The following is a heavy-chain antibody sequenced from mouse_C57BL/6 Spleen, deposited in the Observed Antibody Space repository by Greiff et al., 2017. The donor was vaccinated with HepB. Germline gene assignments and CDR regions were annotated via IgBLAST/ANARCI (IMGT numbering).Heavy chain of an antibody. CDR3: ARFLTGHWYFDV. D-gene: IGHD4-1*01. CDR1: GYTFTDYY. V-gene: IGHV1-76*01. CDR2: IYPGSGNT. J-gene: IGHJ1*03. Sequence: VQLQQSGAELVRPGASVKLSCKASGYTFTDYYINWVKQRPGQGLEWIARIYPGSGNTYYNEKFKGKATLTAEKSSSTAYMQLSSLTSEDSAVYFCARFLTGHWYFDVWGTGTTVTVSS.